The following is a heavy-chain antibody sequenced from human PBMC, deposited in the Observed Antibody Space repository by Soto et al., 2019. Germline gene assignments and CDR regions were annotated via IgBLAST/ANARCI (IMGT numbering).Heavy chain of an antibody. D-gene: IGHD2-21*02. V-gene: IGHV1-2*02. CDR2: INPHSGST. J-gene: IGHJ6*02. Sequence: QVQVVQSGAEVKKPGASVKISCKTSGYSFTDDYLHWVRQAPGQGLEWVGWINPHSGSTNFAQKFLGRVSMTRDTSISTAYIELFSLTSADTAIYYCARAVYCGDDCYSYGMDVWGQGTTVTVS. CDR1: GYSFTDDY. CDR3: ARAVYCGDDCYSYGMDV.